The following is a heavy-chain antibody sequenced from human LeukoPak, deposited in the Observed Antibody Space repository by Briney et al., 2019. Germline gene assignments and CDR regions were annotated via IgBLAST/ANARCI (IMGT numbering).Heavy chain of an antibody. J-gene: IGHJ4*02. CDR1: GFTFDDYA. D-gene: IGHD4-11*01. CDR2: ISWNSGSI. Sequence: GRSLRLSCAASGFTFDDYAMHWVRQAPGKGLEWVSGISWNSGSIGYADSVKGRFTISRDNAKNSLYLQMNSLRAEDTAVYYCARDKWLTTTHYFDYWGQGTLVTVSS. CDR3: ARDKWLTTTHYFDY. V-gene: IGHV3-9*01.